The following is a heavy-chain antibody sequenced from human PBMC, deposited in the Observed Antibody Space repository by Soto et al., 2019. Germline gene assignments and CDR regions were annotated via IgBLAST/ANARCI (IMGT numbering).Heavy chain of an antibody. CDR1: GGSISSSSYY. J-gene: IGHJ6*03. CDR3: AKASSAIKTGYYYYYMDV. V-gene: IGHV4-39*01. D-gene: IGHD6-25*01. Sequence: SETLSLTCTVSGGSISSSSYYWGWIRQPPGKGLEWIGSIYYSGSTYYNPSLKSRVTISVDTSKNQFSLKLSSVTAADTAVYYCAKASSAIKTGYYYYYMDVWGKGTTVTVSS. CDR2: IYYSGST.